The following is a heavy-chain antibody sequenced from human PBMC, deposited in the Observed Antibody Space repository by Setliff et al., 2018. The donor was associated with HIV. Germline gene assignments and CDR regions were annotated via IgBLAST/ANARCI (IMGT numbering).Heavy chain of an antibody. CDR3: ARQGFGPLGAHQFDY. CDR2: IYFSERP. Sequence: SETLSLPCGPLQETFTEAWIRQPPGKGLEWIGSIYFSERPYYNPSLSSRVTISADTSKNQVSLWLSSVTAADTAIYYCARQGFGPLGAHQFDYWGPGTLVTVSS. D-gene: IGHD3-16*01. CDR1: GPLQETFT. J-gene: IGHJ4*02. V-gene: IGHV4-39*01.